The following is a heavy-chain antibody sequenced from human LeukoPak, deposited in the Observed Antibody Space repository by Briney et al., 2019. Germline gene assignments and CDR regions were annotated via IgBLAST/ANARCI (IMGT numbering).Heavy chain of an antibody. CDR1: GYTFTSYG. Sequence: ASVKVSCKASGYTFTSYGISWVRQAPGQGLEWMGWISAYNGNTNYAQKLQGRVTMTTDTSTSTAYMELRSLRSDDTAVCYCAAQVSYCSGGSCYLVDYWGQGTLVTVSS. V-gene: IGHV1-18*01. CDR2: ISAYNGNT. J-gene: IGHJ4*02. D-gene: IGHD2-15*01. CDR3: AAQVSYCSGGSCYLVDY.